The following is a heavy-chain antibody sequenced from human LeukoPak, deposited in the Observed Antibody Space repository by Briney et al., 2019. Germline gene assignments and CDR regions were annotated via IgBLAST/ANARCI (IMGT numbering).Heavy chain of an antibody. CDR2: IYPGDSDT. D-gene: IGHD3-16*01. J-gene: IGHJ4*02. CDR3: ARLVGVWGIYFDY. Sequence: GESLKISCKGSGYSFTSYWIGWVRQMPGKGLERMGIIYPGDSDTRYSPSFQGEVTISADKSISTAYLQCNSLKASDTAMYHCARLVGVWGIYFDYWGQGTLVTVSS. V-gene: IGHV5-51*01. CDR1: GYSFTSYW.